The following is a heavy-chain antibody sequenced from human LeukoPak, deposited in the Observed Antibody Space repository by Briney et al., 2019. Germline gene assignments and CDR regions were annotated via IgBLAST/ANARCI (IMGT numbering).Heavy chain of an antibody. Sequence: KPSETLSLTCTVSGGSISSYYWSWIRQPPGKGLEWIGYIYYSGSTNYNPSLKGRVTISVDTSKNQFSLKLSSVTAADTAVYYCARSSGWYYFDYWGQGTLVTVSS. CDR1: GGSISSYY. CDR3: ARSSGWYYFDY. J-gene: IGHJ4*02. D-gene: IGHD6-19*01. CDR2: IYYSGST. V-gene: IGHV4-59*01.